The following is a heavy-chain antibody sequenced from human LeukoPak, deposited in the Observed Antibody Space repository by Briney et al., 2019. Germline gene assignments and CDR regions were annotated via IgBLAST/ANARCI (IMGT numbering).Heavy chain of an antibody. CDR1: DFSFSSHW. CDR2: IINDGSRI. Sequence: PWGSLRLSCATSDFSFSSHWLHWVRHAPGKGLEWVSRIINDGSRIIYADSVKGRFTISRDNAKNTLYFQMHSLRDDGKAVYYCGRVHVPGTEQHGEHWGQGGLVTVSS. CDR3: GRVHVPGTEQHGEH. D-gene: IGHD6-19*01. J-gene: IGHJ4*02. V-gene: IGHV3-74*01.